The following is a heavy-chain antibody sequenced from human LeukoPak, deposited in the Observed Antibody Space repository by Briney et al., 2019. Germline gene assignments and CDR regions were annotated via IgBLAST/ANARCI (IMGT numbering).Heavy chain of an antibody. CDR2: ISSSSSTI. CDR3: ARDGYCSGGSCYNAGSWFDP. V-gene: IGHV3-48*04. D-gene: IGHD2-15*01. Sequence: GGSLRLSCAASGFTFSSYSMNWVRQAPGKGLEWVPYISSSSSTIYYADSVKGRFTISRDNAKNSLYLQMNSLRAEDTAVYYCARDGYCSGGSCYNAGSWFDPWGQGTLVTVSS. CDR1: GFTFSSYS. J-gene: IGHJ5*02.